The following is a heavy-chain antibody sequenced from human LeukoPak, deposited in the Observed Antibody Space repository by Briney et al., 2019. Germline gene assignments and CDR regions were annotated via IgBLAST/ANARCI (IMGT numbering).Heavy chain of an antibody. CDR1: GFTFSSYA. D-gene: IGHD2-15*01. CDR2: ISYDGSSK. J-gene: IGHJ4*02. V-gene: IGHV3-30-3*01. Sequence: GGSLRLSCAASGFTFSSYAMHWVRQAPGKGLEWVAVISYDGSSKYYADSVKGRFTLSRDNSKNTLYLQMNSLRPEDTAVYYCAGETGYVFHYWGQGTLVTVSS. CDR3: AGETGYVFHY.